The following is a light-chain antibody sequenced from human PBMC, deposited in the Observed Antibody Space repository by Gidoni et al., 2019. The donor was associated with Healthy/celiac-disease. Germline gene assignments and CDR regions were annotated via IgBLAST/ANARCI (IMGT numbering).Light chain of an antibody. CDR2: GAS. J-gene: IGKJ2*01. V-gene: IGKV3-20*01. CDR1: QSVCSSY. Sequence: ELVLTQSPGTLSLSPGERATLSCRASQSVCSSYLAWYQQKPGQAPRLLIYGASSRATGIPDRFSGSGSGTDFTLTISRLEPEDFAVYYCQQYGSSPYTFGQGTKLESK. CDR3: QQYGSSPYT.